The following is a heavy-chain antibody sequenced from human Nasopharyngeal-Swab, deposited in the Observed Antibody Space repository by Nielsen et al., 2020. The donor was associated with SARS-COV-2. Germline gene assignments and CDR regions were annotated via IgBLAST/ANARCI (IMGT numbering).Heavy chain of an antibody. Sequence: GGSLRLSCSASGFTFSSYAMHWVRQAPGKGLEYVSAISSNGGSTYYADSVKGRFTISRDSSKNTLYLQMSSLRAEDTAVYYCVTGDIVATGDYYYGMDVWGQGTTVTVSS. CDR2: ISSNGGST. D-gene: IGHD5-12*01. V-gene: IGHV3-64D*06. J-gene: IGHJ6*02. CDR1: GFTFSSYA. CDR3: VTGDIVATGDYYYGMDV.